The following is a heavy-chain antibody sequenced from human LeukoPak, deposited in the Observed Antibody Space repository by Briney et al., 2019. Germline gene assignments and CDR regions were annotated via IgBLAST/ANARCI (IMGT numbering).Heavy chain of an antibody. CDR3: TTDHKAMVRGVIMWY. CDR1: RFAFSTYS. V-gene: IGHV3-15*01. D-gene: IGHD3-10*01. Sequence: GGSLRLSCAASRFAFSTYSMNWVRQAPGKGLEWVGRIKSKTDGGTTDYAAPVKGRFTISRDDSKNTLYLQMNSLKTEDTAVYYCTTDHKAMVRGVIMWYWGQGTLVTVSS. CDR2: IKSKTDGGTT. J-gene: IGHJ4*02.